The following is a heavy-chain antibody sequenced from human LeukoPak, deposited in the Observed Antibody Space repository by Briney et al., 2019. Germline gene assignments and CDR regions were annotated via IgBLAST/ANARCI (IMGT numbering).Heavy chain of an antibody. V-gene: IGHV1-18*01. CDR3: AKDYNYVPDY. CDR2: ISGVNGDI. CDR1: GYTFRSSG. Sequence: ASVKVSCKTSGYTFRSSGISWVRQAPGRGLEWRGWISGVNGDIHPAQKFQDRVTLTTDTSTSTAYMELRSLRSDDTAVYYCAKDYNYVPDYWGQGTLITVS. D-gene: IGHD5-24*01. J-gene: IGHJ4*02.